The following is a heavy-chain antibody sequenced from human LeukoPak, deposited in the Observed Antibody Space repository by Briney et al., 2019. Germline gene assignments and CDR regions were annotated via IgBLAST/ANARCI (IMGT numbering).Heavy chain of an antibody. J-gene: IGHJ3*02. D-gene: IGHD4-23*01. Sequence: GGSLRLSCAASGFSFSNCSMNWVSQAPGKGLEWVSSISSSSTYIYYADSLEGRFTISRDNVRNSLYLQMNSLRAEDTAVYYCAGDYEGNLAFDTWGQGTMVTVSS. CDR1: GFSFSNCS. CDR2: ISSSSTYI. CDR3: AGDYEGNLAFDT. V-gene: IGHV3-21*01.